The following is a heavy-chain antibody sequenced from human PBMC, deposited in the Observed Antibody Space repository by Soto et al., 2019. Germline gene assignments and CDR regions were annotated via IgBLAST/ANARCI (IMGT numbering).Heavy chain of an antibody. V-gene: IGHV4-34*01. CDR2: INHSGST. Sequence: PSETLSLTCAVYGGSFSGYYWSWIRQPPGKGLEWIGEINHSGSTNYNPSLKSRVTISVDTSKNQFSLKLSSVTAADTAVYYCARAPYYYYYGMDVWGKGTTVAVSS. CDR1: GGSFSGYY. CDR3: ARAPYYYYYGMDV. J-gene: IGHJ6*04.